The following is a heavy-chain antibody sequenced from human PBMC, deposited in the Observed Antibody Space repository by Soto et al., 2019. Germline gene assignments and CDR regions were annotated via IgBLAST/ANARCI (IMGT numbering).Heavy chain of an antibody. CDR3: ARDNRGGYCSGGSCYPFDY. V-gene: IGHV1-69*08. CDR1: GGTFSSYT. D-gene: IGHD2-15*01. CDR2: IIPILGIA. Sequence: QVQLVQSGAEVKKPGSSVTVSCKASGGTFSSYTISWVRQAPGQGLEWMGRIIPILGIANYAQKFQGRVTITADKSTSTAYMELSSLRSEDTAVYYCARDNRGGYCSGGSCYPFDYWGQGTLVTVSS. J-gene: IGHJ4*02.